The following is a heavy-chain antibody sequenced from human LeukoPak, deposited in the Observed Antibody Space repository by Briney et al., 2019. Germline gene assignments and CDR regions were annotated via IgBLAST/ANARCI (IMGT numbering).Heavy chain of an antibody. J-gene: IGHJ4*02. D-gene: IGHD3-22*01. CDR2: ISPYNGNT. CDR1: GYTFTNYG. CDR3: ARDPGIYYHDSSGRFDY. Sequence: GASVKVSCKASGYTFTNYGVSWVRQAPGQGLEWMGWISPYNGNTNYAQKVQGRVTMTTDTSTSTAYMELRSPTSDDTAVYYCARDPGIYYHDSSGRFDYWGQGTLVTVSS. V-gene: IGHV1-18*01.